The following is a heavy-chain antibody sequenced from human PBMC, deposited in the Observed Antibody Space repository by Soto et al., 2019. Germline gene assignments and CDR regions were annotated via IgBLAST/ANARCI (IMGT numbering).Heavy chain of an antibody. Sequence: DVQLVESGGGLVLRGESLRLSCAASGFTVGSAYMSWVRQAPGKGLEWVAGIYSGRNTYYADSVKGRFTISRDTSKNRLYLQMNSLRAEDAAIYYCARDPWVGDIGDYWGQGTLVTVSS. V-gene: IGHV3-66*01. CDR3: ARDPWVGDIGDY. D-gene: IGHD4-17*01. CDR1: GFTVGSAY. CDR2: IYSGRNT. J-gene: IGHJ4*02.